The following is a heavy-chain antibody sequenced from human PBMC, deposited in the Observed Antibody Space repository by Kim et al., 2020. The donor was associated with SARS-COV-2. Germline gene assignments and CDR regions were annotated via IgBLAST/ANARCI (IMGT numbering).Heavy chain of an antibody. D-gene: IGHD2-2*01. J-gene: IGHJ4*02. CDR2: SI. Sequence: SIGYADLVRCRFTISRDNAKKSLYMQMNDLRVEDTALYYCVRGYAGGPFDLWGQGSLVTVSS. V-gene: IGHV3-20*03. CDR3: VRGYAGGPFDL.